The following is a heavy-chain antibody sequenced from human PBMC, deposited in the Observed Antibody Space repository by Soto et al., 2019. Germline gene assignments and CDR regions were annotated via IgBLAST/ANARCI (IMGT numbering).Heavy chain of an antibody. D-gene: IGHD1-26*01. CDR1: GFTFSSYA. CDR2: ISSSSDIT. CDR3: ASGRAPYS. J-gene: IGHJ5*02. V-gene: IGHV3-21*01. Sequence: GSLRLSCAASGFTFSSYAMSWVRQAPGKGLEWVSPISSSSDITYNADSAKGRFTISRDNAKNPLYLQMNSLRAEDTAVYYCASGRAPYSWGQGTLVTVSS.